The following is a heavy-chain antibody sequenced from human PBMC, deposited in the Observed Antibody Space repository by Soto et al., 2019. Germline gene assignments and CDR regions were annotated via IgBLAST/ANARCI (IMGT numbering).Heavy chain of an antibody. V-gene: IGHV3-23*01. CDR2: ISPSGTTT. D-gene: IGHD6-19*01. Sequence: EVQLLQSGGVLVQPGGSLRLSCAASGFTFVSSPMNWVRQAPGKGLEWVSAISPSGTTTFDADSVKGRFTTSRDNSKNTLYLQMNSLTVEDTATYYCAKVQMNKVAAPYDFWGQGTLVTVSS. J-gene: IGHJ4*02. CDR1: GFTFVSSP. CDR3: AKVQMNKVAAPYDF.